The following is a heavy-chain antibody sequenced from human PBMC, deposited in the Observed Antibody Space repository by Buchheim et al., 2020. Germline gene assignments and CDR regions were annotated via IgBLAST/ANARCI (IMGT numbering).Heavy chain of an antibody. CDR2: IYYSGST. CDR3: ARGEETTVNQFDF. J-gene: IGHJ4*02. CDR1: GGSIRRSNYY. Sequence: QLQLEESGPGLVKPSETVSLTCTVSGGSIRRSNYYWGWIRQPPGKGLEWIGSIYYSGSTYYNPSLKSRVTISIETSKNQLSLNLSSVTAADTAVYYCARGEETTVNQFDFWGQGTL. V-gene: IGHV4-39*07. D-gene: IGHD4-11*01.